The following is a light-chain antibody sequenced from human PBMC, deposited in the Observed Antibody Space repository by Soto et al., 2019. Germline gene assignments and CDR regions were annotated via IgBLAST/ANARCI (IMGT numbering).Light chain of an antibody. V-gene: IGLV2-14*01. Sequence: QSALTQPASVSGSPGQSITISCTGTSSDVGGYYYVSWYQHHPGKAPKLMIYQVSNRPSGVSNRFSGSKSGNTASLTISGLHAEDEADYYCSSYTSSNTFYVFGTGTKLTVL. J-gene: IGLJ1*01. CDR1: SSDVGGYYY. CDR2: QVS. CDR3: SSYTSSNTFYV.